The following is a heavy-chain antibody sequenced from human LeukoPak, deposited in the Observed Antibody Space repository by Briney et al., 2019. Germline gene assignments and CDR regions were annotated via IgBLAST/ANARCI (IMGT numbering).Heavy chain of an antibody. CDR1: GFTFSSYW. CDR3: ARDHARDTAYYYGMDV. V-gene: IGHV3-7*01. D-gene: IGHD5-18*01. CDR2: IKQDGSEK. Sequence: GGSLSLSCAASGFTFSSYWRSWVRQAPGKGLEWVANIKQDGSEKYYVDSVKGRFTISRDNAKNSLYLQMNSLRAEDTAVYYCARDHARDTAYYYGMDVWGQETTVTVSS. J-gene: IGHJ6*02.